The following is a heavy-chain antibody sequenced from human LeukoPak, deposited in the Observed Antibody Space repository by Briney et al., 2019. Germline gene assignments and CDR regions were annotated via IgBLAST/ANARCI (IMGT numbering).Heavy chain of an antibody. Sequence: SQTLPLTCAVSGGSISSGGYSWSWIRQPPGKGLEWIGYIYHSGSTYYNPSLKSRVTISVDRSKNQFSLKLSSVTAADTAVYYCARGGLLRYFDWLFDYWGQGTLVTVSS. CDR1: GGSISSGGYS. D-gene: IGHD3-9*01. CDR2: IYHSGST. V-gene: IGHV4-30-2*01. J-gene: IGHJ4*02. CDR3: ARGGLLRYFDWLFDY.